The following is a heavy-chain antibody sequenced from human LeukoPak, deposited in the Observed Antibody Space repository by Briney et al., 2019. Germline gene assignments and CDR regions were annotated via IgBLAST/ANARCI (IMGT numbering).Heavy chain of an antibody. J-gene: IGHJ5*02. CDR1: GGTFSSYA. D-gene: IGHD1-26*01. V-gene: IGHV1-69*04. CDR3: ARRNRMGGSYYEDYWFDP. CDR2: IIPILGIA. Sequence: SVKVSCKASGGTFSSYAISWVRQAPGQGLEWMGRIIPILGIANYAQKFQGRVTITTDESTSTAYMELSSLRSEDTAVYYCARRNRMGGSYYEDYWFDPWGQGTLVTVSS.